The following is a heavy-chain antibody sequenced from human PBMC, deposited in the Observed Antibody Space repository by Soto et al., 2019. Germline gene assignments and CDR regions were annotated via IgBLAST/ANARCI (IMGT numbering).Heavy chain of an antibody. D-gene: IGHD2-21*01. CDR2: IKTKNDGGTT. V-gene: IGHV3-15*07. CDR3: TTERAYSDSLYFDY. Sequence: PGGSLRLSCAAGGFIFAHAWMNWVRQAPGKGLEWVGRIKTKNDGGTTDYAAPVKGRFTVSRDDSKNTLYLQMNSLETEDKAVYYCTTERAYSDSLYFDYWGQGAPVTVSS. CDR1: GFIFAHAW. J-gene: IGHJ4*02.